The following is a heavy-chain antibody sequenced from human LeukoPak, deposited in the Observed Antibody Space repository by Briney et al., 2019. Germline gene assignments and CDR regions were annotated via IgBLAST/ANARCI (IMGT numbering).Heavy chain of an antibody. V-gene: IGHV3-74*01. J-gene: IGHJ4*02. CDR1: GFTFSSCW. Sequence: PGGSLRLSCAASGFTFSSCWMHWVRQAPGKGLVWVSHINTDGSSTSYADSVKGRFTISRDNAKNTLYLQMNSLRAEDTAVCYCARVPSRGSADYWGQGTLVTVSS. CDR2: INTDGSST. CDR3: ARVPSRGSADY. D-gene: IGHD3-10*01.